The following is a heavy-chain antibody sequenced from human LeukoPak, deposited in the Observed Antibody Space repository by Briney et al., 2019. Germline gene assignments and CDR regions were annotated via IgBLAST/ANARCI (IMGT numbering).Heavy chain of an antibody. CDR1: GYTFTSCA. V-gene: IGHV7-4-1*02. Sequence: ASVKVSCKASGYTFTSCAMNWVRQAPGQGLEWMGWINTNTGNPTYAQGFTGRFVFSLDTSVSTAYLQISSLKAEDTAVYYCARDHEMATIDLDAFDIWGQGTMVTVSS. CDR3: ARDHEMATIDLDAFDI. D-gene: IGHD5-24*01. J-gene: IGHJ3*02. CDR2: INTNTGNP.